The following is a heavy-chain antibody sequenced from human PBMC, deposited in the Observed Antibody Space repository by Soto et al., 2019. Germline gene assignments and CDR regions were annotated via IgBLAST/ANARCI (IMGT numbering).Heavy chain of an antibody. V-gene: IGHV1-8*01. Sequence: GASVKVSCRASGYTFTSYNINWVRQAPGQGLEWVAGSNSNSGNSDHAQKFQGRLTVTRDTSISTAYMELSSLRSDDTAVYYCVLLGVFDHLGPRTLLSVCS. D-gene: IGHD3-3*01. CDR2: SNSNSGNS. CDR1: GYTFTSYN. J-gene: IGHJ4*02. CDR3: VLLGVFDH.